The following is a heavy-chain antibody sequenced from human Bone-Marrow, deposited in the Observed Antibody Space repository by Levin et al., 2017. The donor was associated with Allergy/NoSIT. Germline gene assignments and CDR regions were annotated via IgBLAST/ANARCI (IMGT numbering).Heavy chain of an antibody. CDR3: ARIDFSGWYFDL. V-gene: IGHV2-70*04. CDR1: GFSLTNTGMR. Sequence: QTLSLPCTFSGFSLTNTGMRLSWVRQSPGKALEWLARIDWDDDKFYSKSLEPRLTISKDTSKNQVVLTMTNLDPVDTATYYCARIDFSGWYFDLWGRGILVTVSA. D-gene: IGHD3-10*01. CDR2: IDWDDDK. J-gene: IGHJ2*01.